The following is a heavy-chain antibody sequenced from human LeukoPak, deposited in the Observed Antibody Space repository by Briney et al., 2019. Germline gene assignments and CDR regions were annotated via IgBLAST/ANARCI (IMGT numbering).Heavy chain of an antibody. Sequence: SETLSLTCTVSGGSISSYYWSWIRQPPGKGLEWIGYIYYSGSTNYNPSLKSRVTISVDTSKNQFSLKLSSVTAADTAVYYCARRKSDLRFLEWLDAFDIWGQGTMVTVSS. V-gene: IGHV4-59*01. CDR3: ARRKSDLRFLEWLDAFDI. D-gene: IGHD3-3*01. CDR1: GGSISSYY. J-gene: IGHJ3*02. CDR2: IYYSGST.